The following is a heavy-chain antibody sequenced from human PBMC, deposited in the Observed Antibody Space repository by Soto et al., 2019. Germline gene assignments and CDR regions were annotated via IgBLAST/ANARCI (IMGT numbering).Heavy chain of an antibody. Sequence: QVQLVQSGAEVKKPGASVKVSCKASGYTFTTYGITWVRQAPGQGLEWMGWISAYSGNTNDAQKLLGRLTVTTDTSTNTAYMDLRSLRSDDTAVYYCARVVKAGDYGDYGRYYFDYWGHGTLVTVSS. CDR3: ARVVKAGDYGDYGRYYFDY. V-gene: IGHV1-18*04. CDR1: GYTFTTYG. J-gene: IGHJ4*01. CDR2: ISAYSGNT. D-gene: IGHD4-17*01.